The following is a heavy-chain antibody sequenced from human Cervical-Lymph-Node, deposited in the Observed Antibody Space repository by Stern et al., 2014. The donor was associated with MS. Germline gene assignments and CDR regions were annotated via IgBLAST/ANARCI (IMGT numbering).Heavy chain of an antibody. CDR2: IFDSGST. J-gene: IGHJ4*02. CDR1: GGSLNDHY. CDR3: ARAEYGGFISFDY. Sequence: QVQLQESGPRLVRPSETLSLTCSVSGGSLNDHYWSWIRQSPEKGLQWIGYIFDSGSTNYNPSLEGRVAMSIDKSKNPFSLMLTSVTAADTAVYFCARAEYGGFISFDYWGQGAVVTVSS. D-gene: IGHD5-12*01. V-gene: IGHV4-59*11.